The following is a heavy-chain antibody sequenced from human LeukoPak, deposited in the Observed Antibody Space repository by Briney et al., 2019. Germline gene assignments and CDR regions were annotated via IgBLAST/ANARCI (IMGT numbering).Heavy chain of an antibody. J-gene: IGHJ6*03. Sequence: NPGGSLRLPCAASGFTFSNYNMHWVRQAPGKGREWVSYISSSGSTIYYADSVKGRFTISRDNAKNSLYLQMTSLRAEDTAVYYCARDSRTYGSGTYYYYYMDVWGKGTTVTISS. D-gene: IGHD3-10*01. CDR1: GFTFSNYN. V-gene: IGHV3-11*01. CDR3: ARDSRTYGSGTYYYYYMDV. CDR2: ISSSGSTI.